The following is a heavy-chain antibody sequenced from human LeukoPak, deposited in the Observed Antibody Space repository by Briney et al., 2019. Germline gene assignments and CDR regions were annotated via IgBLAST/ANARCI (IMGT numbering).Heavy chain of an antibody. D-gene: IGHD6-19*01. Sequence: SETLSLTCAVYGGSFSGYYWSWIRQPPGKGLEWIGGINHSGSTNYNPSLKSRVTISVDTSKNQFSLKLSSVTAADTAVYYCARGDVEQWLVPLNYYYYGMDVWGQGTTVTVSS. CDR1: GGSFSGYY. J-gene: IGHJ6*02. CDR3: ARGDVEQWLVPLNYYYYGMDV. CDR2: INHSGST. V-gene: IGHV4-34*01.